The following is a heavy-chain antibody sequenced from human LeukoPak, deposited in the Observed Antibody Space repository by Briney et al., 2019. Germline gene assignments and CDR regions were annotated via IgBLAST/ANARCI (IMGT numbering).Heavy chain of an antibody. V-gene: IGHV3-21*01. CDR3: ARERSSGFLTVGY. CDR1: GFTFSSYA. CDR2: ISSSSSYI. D-gene: IGHD6-19*01. J-gene: IGHJ4*02. Sequence: NAGGSLRLSCAASGFTFSSYAMNWVRQAPGKGLEWVSSISSSSSYIYYADSVKGRFTISRDNAKNSLYLQMNSLRAEDTAVYYCARERSSGFLTVGYWGQGTLVTVSS.